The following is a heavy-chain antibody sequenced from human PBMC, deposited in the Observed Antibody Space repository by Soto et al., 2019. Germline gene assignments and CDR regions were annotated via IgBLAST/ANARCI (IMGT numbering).Heavy chain of an antibody. CDR1: GFTFDDYA. V-gene: IGHV3-9*01. D-gene: IGHD2-2*01. Sequence: EVQLVESGGGLVQPGRSLRLSCAASGFTFDDYAMHWVRQAPGKGLEWVSGISWNSGSIGYADSVKGRFTISRDNAKNSLYRQMNSLRAEDTALYYCAKDIGTVVVPAAMDYWGQGTLVTVSS. CDR3: AKDIGTVVVPAAMDY. CDR2: ISWNSGSI. J-gene: IGHJ4*02.